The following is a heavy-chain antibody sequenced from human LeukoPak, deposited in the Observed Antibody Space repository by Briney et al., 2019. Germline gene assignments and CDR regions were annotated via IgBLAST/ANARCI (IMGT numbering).Heavy chain of an antibody. CDR2: IIPIFGTA. CDR3: ARDLGRSGRFNYGMDV. Sequence: GASVKVSCKAAGGTFSSYAISWVRQAPGQGLEWMGGIIPIFGTANYAQKFQGRVTITADESTSTAYMELSSLRSEDTAVYYCARDLGRSGRFNYGMDVWGQGTTVTVSS. J-gene: IGHJ6*02. CDR1: GGTFSSYA. V-gene: IGHV1-69*01. D-gene: IGHD3-16*02.